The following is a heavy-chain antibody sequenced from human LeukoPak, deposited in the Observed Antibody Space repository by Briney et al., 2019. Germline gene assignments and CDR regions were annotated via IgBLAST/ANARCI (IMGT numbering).Heavy chain of an antibody. CDR2: IYYSGST. J-gene: IGHJ5*02. CDR3: ARDLVSSSWYLWFDP. D-gene: IGHD6-13*01. V-gene: IGHV4-59*11. Sequence: SETLSLTCTVSGGSISSHYWSWIRQPPGKGLEWIGYIYYSGSTNYNPSLKSRVTISVDTSKNQFSLKLSSVTAADTAVYYCARDLVSSSWYLWFDPWGQGTLVTVSS. CDR1: GGSISSHY.